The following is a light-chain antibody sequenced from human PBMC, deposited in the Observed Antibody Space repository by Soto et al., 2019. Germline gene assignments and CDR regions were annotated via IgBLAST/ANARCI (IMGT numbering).Light chain of an antibody. CDR2: EVS. V-gene: IGLV2-8*01. CDR3: SSYGGRYNYG. J-gene: IGLJ1*01. Sequence: QSALTQPPSAAGSPGQSVTISCTGTSTDVGGYNYVSWYQQYPGKAPKLMIYEVSKRPSGVPDRFSGSKSGNTASLTVSGLQAEDEAYYYCSSYGGRYNYGFGTGTKVTVL. CDR1: STDVGGYNY.